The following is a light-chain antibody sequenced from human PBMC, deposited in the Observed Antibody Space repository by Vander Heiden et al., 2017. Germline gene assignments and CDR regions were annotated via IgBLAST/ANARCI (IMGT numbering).Light chain of an antibody. V-gene: IGLV2-23*02. CDR2: EVS. J-gene: IGLJ1*01. CDR1: RSDVGSYNL. CDR3: CSYAGSSTFYV. Sequence: QSALTQPASVSGAPGQSITISCPGTRSDVGSYNLVCWYHQHPGQAPNLMIYEVSKRPSGVPNRFSGSKSGTTASLTITGLQAEEGADYYCCSYAGSSTFYVFGTGTKLTVL.